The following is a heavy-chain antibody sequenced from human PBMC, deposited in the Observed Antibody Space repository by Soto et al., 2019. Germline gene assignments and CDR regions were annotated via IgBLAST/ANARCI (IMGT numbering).Heavy chain of an antibody. CDR1: GFTFSSYG. CDR2: ISYDGSNK. CDR3: ARAYYMDV. J-gene: IGHJ6*03. V-gene: IGHV3-30*03. Sequence: PGGSLRLSCAASGFTFSSYGMHWVRQAPGKGLEWVAVISYDGSNKYYADSVKGRFTISRDNAKNTLYLQMNSLRAEDTAVYYCARAYYMDVWGKGTTVTVSS.